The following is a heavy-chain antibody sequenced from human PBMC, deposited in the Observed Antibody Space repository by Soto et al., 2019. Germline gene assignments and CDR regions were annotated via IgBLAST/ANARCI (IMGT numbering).Heavy chain of an antibody. V-gene: IGHV4-30-2*01. CDR3: ARGGGYLLMPFDS. CDR2: IFHTGST. J-gene: IGHJ4*02. Sequence: QLQLQESGSGLVKPSETLSLTCAVSGDSINSDTYSWSWIRQPPGKDLEWIGYIFHTGSTYYNPSPKDRVTISIDRSKNQFSLNLTAVTAADTAVYYCARGGGYLLMPFDSWGQGTPVTVSP. D-gene: IGHD2-21*02. CDR1: GDSINSDTYS.